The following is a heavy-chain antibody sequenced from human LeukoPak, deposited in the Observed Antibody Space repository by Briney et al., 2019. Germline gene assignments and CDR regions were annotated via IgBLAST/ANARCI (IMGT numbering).Heavy chain of an antibody. D-gene: IGHD1-26*01. CDR3: ARAPKVGGATPFPFDY. Sequence: ASVKVSCKASGYTFTGYYIHWVRQAPGQGLEWMGRINPNSGGTNYAQKFQGRVTMTRDTSVNTAYMELSRLGSDDTAVYFCARAPKVGGATPFPFDYWGQGTLVTVSS. V-gene: IGHV1-2*06. J-gene: IGHJ4*02. CDR1: GYTFTGYY. CDR2: INPNSGGT.